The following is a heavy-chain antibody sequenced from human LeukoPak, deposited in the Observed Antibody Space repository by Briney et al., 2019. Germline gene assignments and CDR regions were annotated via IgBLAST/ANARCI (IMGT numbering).Heavy chain of an antibody. Sequence: TLSLTCTVSGGSISSGGYSWSWIRQPPGKGLEWIGYIYHSGSTYYNPSLKSRVTISVDRSKNQFSLKLSSVTAADTAVYYCARGDGGYYGMDVWGQGTTVTVSS. CDR2: IYHSGST. D-gene: IGHD3-3*01. CDR1: GGSISSGGYS. V-gene: IGHV4-30-2*01. CDR3: ARGDGGYYGMDV. J-gene: IGHJ6*02.